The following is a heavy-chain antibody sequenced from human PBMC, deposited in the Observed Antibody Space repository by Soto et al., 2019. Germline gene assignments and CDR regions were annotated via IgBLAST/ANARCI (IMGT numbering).Heavy chain of an antibody. D-gene: IGHD3-10*02. CDR2: LYYRGST. V-gene: IGHV4-31*02. CDR3: ARDFFFFQAEDGIRDVRSVSAFLLTRSSDL. Sequence: RHPGKGLEWIGYLYYRGSTYYHPSLKSRVSISVDTSKNQFSLKLSSVTAADTAVYYCARDFFFFQAEDGIRDVRSVSAFLLTRSSDL. J-gene: IGHJ2*01.